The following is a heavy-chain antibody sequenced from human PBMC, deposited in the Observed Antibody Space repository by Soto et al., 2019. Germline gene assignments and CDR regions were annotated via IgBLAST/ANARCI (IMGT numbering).Heavy chain of an antibody. D-gene: IGHD3-22*01. J-gene: IGHJ4*02. V-gene: IGHV3-30-3*01. CDR3: ARDREYYYDRSGYYSGY. CDR2: ISYDGSNK. CDR1: GFTFSRYA. Sequence: QVQLVESGGGVVQPGRSLRLSCAASGFTFSRYAMHWVRQAPGKGLEWVAVISYDGSNKYYADSVKGRFTISRDNSKNTLYLQMNRLRAEDTAVYYCARDREYYYDRSGYYSGYWGQGTLDTVTS.